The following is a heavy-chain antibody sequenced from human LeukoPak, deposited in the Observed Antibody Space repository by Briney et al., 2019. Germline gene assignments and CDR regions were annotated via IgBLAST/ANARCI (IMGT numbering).Heavy chain of an antibody. CDR3: AKGSDPFRWFGEFNVKLPRPIRHYYFDS. Sequence: SETLSLTCTVSGGSISRYSWSWIRQPPGKGLEWIGYIYYSGSTSYNPSLKSRVTMSVDTSKNQFSLRLTSVTAADTAVYYCAKGSDPFRWFGEFNVKLPRPIRHYYFDSWGQGTLVTVSS. J-gene: IGHJ4*02. D-gene: IGHD3-10*01. CDR1: GGSISRYS. CDR2: IYYSGST. V-gene: IGHV4-59*01.